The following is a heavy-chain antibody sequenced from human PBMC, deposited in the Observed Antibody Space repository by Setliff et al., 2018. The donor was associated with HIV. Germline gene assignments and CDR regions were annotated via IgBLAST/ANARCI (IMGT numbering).Heavy chain of an antibody. J-gene: IGHJ4*02. Sequence: PGGSLRLSCVASGFTFSSYTMNWVRQAPGKGLEWVAYISSSSSSIYYADSVKGRFTISRDNAMNSLFLQMNNLRAEDTAVYYCARVTYYDSSPTFDYWGQGTLVTVSS. D-gene: IGHD3-22*01. V-gene: IGHV3-48*01. CDR2: ISSSSSSI. CDR1: GFTFSSYT. CDR3: ARVTYYDSSPTFDY.